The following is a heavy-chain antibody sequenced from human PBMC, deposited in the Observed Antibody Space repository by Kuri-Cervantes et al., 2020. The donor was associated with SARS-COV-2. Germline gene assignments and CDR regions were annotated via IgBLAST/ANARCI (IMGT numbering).Heavy chain of an antibody. V-gene: IGHV3-11*01. CDR3: ARKIAAMDGQNWFDP. Sequence: GESLKISCAASGFTFSDYYMSWIRQAPGKGLEWVSYISSSGSTIYYADSVKGRFTISRDNSKNTLYLQMNSLRAEDTAIYYCARKIAAMDGQNWFDPWGLGTQVTVSS. J-gene: IGHJ5*02. CDR2: ISSSGSTI. D-gene: IGHD2-2*01. CDR1: GFTFSDYY.